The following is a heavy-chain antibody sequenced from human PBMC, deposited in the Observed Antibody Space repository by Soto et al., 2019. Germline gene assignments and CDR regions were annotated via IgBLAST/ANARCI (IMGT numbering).Heavy chain of an antibody. J-gene: IGHJ4*02. CDR2: ISYDGSNK. V-gene: IGHV3-30-3*01. Sequence: QVQLVESGGGVVQPGRSLRLSCAASGFTFSSYAMHWVRQAPGKGLEWVAVISYDGSNKYYADSVKGRFTISRDNSKNTLYLQMNSLRAEDTAVYYCARSPRRGYDSSGYYDYWGQGTLVTVSS. CDR1: GFTFSSYA. D-gene: IGHD3-22*01. CDR3: ARSPRRGYDSSGYYDY.